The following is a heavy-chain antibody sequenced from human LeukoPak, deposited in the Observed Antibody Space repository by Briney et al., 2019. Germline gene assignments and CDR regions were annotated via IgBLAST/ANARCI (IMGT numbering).Heavy chain of an antibody. D-gene: IGHD3-9*01. Sequence: GGSLRLSCAASGFTFSSYWMHWVRQAPGKGLVWVSRINSDGSSTSYADSVKGRFTISRDNAKNTLYLQMNGLRAEDTAVYYCARESYYDILTGSLFDYWGQGTLVTVSS. CDR3: ARESYYDILTGSLFDY. J-gene: IGHJ4*02. CDR1: GFTFSSYW. V-gene: IGHV3-74*01. CDR2: INSDGSST.